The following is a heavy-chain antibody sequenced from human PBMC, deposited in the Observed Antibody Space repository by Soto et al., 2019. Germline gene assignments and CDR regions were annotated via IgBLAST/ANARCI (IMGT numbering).Heavy chain of an antibody. Sequence: ASVNVSFKAAGYTFTRYYINWVRQATGQWLELMGWMNPNSGITGYAQKFQGRVTMTRNTSISTAYMELSSLRSEDTAVYYCARGIGSSCYDGHEYWGQRTIVTVSS. CDR2: MNPNSGIT. CDR1: GYTFTRYY. D-gene: IGHD6-13*01. J-gene: IGHJ4*02. V-gene: IGHV1-8*01. CDR3: ARGIGSSCYDGHEY.